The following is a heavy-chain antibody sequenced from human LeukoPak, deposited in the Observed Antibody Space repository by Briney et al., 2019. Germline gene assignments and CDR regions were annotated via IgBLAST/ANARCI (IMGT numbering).Heavy chain of an antibody. CDR1: VGTFSSYA. D-gene: IGHD2-2*01. CDR2: IIPIFGTA. V-gene: IGHV1-69*01. CDR3: ASVVPAARREFDY. Sequence: GSSVKVSCKASVGTFSSYAISWVRQAPGQGLEWMGGIIPIFGTANYAQKFQGRVTITADESTSTAYMELSSLRSEDTAVYYCASVVPAARREFDYWGQGTLVTVSS. J-gene: IGHJ4*02.